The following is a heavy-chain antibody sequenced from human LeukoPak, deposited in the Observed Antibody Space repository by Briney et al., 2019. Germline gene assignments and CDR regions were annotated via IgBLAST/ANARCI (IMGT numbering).Heavy chain of an antibody. CDR3: AKQMEVLEEQQLVDYYYYGMDV. V-gene: IGHV3-33*06. Sequence: PGGSLRLSCAASGFTFSSYGMHWVRQAPGKGLEWVAVIWYDGSNKYYADSVKGRFTISRDNSKNTLYLQMNSLRAEDTAVYYCAKQMEVLEEQQLVDYYYYGMDVWGQGTTVTVSS. CDR2: IWYDGSNK. CDR1: GFTFSSYG. D-gene: IGHD6-13*01. J-gene: IGHJ6*02.